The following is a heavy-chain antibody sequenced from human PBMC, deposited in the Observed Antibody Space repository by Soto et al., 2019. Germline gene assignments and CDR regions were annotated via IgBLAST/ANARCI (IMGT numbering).Heavy chain of an antibody. CDR2: ISAYNGNT. Sequence: QVQLVQSGAEVKKPGASVKVSCKASGYTFTSYGISWVRQAPGQGLEWMGWISAYNGNTNYAQKLQGRVTMTTDTSTSTAYLELSRLTSDATAVYYCARDFCSSGCTSHCYYYYGMDVWGQGTTVTVSS. CDR3: ARDFCSSGCTSHCYYYYGMDV. V-gene: IGHV1-18*01. CDR1: GYTFTSYG. J-gene: IGHJ6*02. D-gene: IGHD6-19*01.